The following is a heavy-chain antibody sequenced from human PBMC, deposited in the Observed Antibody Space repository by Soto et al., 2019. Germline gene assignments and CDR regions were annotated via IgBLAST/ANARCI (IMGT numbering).Heavy chain of an antibody. CDR1: GFTFSSYG. CDR3: AKDLLILTGYDSFDY. J-gene: IGHJ4*02. Sequence: GGSLRLSCAASGFTFSSYGMHWVRQAPGKGLEWVAVISYDGSNKYYADSVKGRFTISRDNSKNTLYLQMNSLIAEDTAVYYCAKDLLILTGYDSFDYWGQGT. D-gene: IGHD3-9*01. CDR2: ISYDGSNK. V-gene: IGHV3-30*18.